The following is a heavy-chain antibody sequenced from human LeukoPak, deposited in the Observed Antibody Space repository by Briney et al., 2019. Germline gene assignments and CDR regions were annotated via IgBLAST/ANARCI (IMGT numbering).Heavy chain of an antibody. CDR2: ITKNGRAV. CDR1: GFTFSFYN. CDR3: ARDFHGERYFDL. V-gene: IGHV3-11*01. Sequence: KSGGSLRLSCATSGFTFSFYNMNWVRQAPGKGLEWVSYITKNGRAVYYADSVKGRFTIYRDNIKKSLILQMNSLRADDTAVYYCARDFHGERYFDLWGRGTLVTVSS. J-gene: IGHJ2*01.